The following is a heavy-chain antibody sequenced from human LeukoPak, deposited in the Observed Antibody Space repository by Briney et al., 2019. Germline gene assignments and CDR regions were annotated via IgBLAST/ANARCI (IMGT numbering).Heavy chain of an antibody. CDR2: IYPGDSET. CDR3: ARHDQLGEQALSIIY. Sequence: GESLKISCKGSGYGFSSYWSGWVRQMPGKGLEWMGIIYPGDSETRYSPTFQGQVTLSADKSISTAYLQWSSLRASDTAMYYCARHDQLGEQALSIIYWGQGTPVTVSS. D-gene: IGHD7-27*01. CDR1: GYGFSSYW. J-gene: IGHJ4*02. V-gene: IGHV5-51*01.